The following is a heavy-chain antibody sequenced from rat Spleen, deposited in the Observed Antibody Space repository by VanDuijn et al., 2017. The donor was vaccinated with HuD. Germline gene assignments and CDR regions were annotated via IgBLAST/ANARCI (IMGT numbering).Heavy chain of an antibody. V-gene: IGHV3-1*01. CDR3: ARWWGGNYGYFDY. Sequence: VQLKESGPGLVKPSQSLSLTCSVTGYSITSNYWGCIRKFPGNKMEWMGYIDYSGRTSYNPSLKSRISITRDTSKNQFFLQLKSVITEDTATYYCARWWGGNYGYFDYWGQGVMVTVSS. CDR2: IDYSGRT. CDR1: GYSITSNY. D-gene: IGHD1-3*01. J-gene: IGHJ2*01.